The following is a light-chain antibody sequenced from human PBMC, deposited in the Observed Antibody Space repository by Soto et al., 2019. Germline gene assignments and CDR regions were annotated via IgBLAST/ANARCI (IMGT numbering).Light chain of an antibody. Sequence: QSALTQPPSASGSPGQSVTISCTGTSSEVGGYNYVSWYQQHPGKAPKLMNYEVSKRPSGVPVRFSGSKSGNTASLTVSGLQAEDEADYYCSSYAGSKNVFGTGT. CDR1: SSEVGGYNY. CDR3: SSYAGSKNV. J-gene: IGLJ1*01. CDR2: EVS. V-gene: IGLV2-8*01.